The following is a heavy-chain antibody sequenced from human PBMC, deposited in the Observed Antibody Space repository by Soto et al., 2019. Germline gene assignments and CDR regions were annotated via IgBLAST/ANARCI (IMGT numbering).Heavy chain of an antibody. CDR2: ISYTGIT. CDR3: ASSRRAKGFTFAY. J-gene: IGHJ4*02. D-gene: IGHD2-15*01. V-gene: IGHV4-31*03. CDR1: GGSSISGDYY. Sequence: SETLSLTCTVSGGSSISGDYYWSWVRQHPGKGLEWIGYISYTGITKYNPSLQSRVAISVDISKSQFSLKVNSVTAADTAVYYGASSRRAKGFTFAYWGKGTRVTVPS.